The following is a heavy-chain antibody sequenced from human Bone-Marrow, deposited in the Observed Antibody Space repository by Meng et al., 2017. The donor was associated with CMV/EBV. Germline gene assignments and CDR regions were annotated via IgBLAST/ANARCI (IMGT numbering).Heavy chain of an antibody. D-gene: IGHD2-2*02. Sequence: GESLKISCAASGFTFSSYSMNWVRQAPGKGLEWVSYISSSSSTIYYADSVKGRFTISRDNAKNSLYLQMNSLRAEDTALYYCAKDIGCSSTSCDTRLSYYYYGMDVWGQGTTVTVSS. J-gene: IGHJ6*02. CDR3: AKDIGCSSTSCDTRLSYYYYGMDV. CDR2: ISSSSSTI. CDR1: GFTFSSYS. V-gene: IGHV3-48*04.